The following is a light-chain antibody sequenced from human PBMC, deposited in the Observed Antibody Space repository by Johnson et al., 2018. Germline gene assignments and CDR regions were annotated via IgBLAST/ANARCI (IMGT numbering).Light chain of an antibody. J-gene: IGLJ1*01. CDR2: ENN. CDR1: SSNIGNNY. Sequence: SVLTQPPSVSAAPGQKVTISCSGSSSNIGNNYVSWYQQLPGTAPKLLIYENNKRPSGIPDRFSGSKSGTSATLGITGLQTGDEADYYCGTWDSSLISGNVFGTVTKVTVL. V-gene: IGLV1-51*02. CDR3: GTWDSSLISGNV.